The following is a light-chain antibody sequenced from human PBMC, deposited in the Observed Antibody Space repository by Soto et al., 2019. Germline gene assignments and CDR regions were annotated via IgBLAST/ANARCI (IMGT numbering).Light chain of an antibody. Sequence: QSVLTQPASVSGSSGQSITISCTGTSSDVGSYNLVSWHQQHPGKAPKLIIYEGDKRPSGISNRLSGSKSGNTASLTISGLQAEDEADYYCCSYAYSSTLVFGGGTKLTVL. J-gene: IGLJ2*01. CDR2: EGD. CDR3: CSYAYSSTLV. V-gene: IGLV2-23*01. CDR1: SSDVGSYNL.